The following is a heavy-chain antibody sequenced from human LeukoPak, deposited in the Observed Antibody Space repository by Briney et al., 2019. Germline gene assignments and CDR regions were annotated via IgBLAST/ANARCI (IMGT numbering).Heavy chain of an antibody. CDR2: IYYSGST. CDR1: GGSISSYY. Sequence: SETLSLTCTVSGGSISSYYWSWIRQPPGKGLEWIGYIYYSGSTNYNPSLKSRVTISVDTSKNQFSLKLSSVTAADTAVYYCARLPGYDMDAFDIWGQGTMVTVSS. V-gene: IGHV4-59*08. CDR3: ARLPGYDMDAFDI. D-gene: IGHD3-22*01. J-gene: IGHJ3*02.